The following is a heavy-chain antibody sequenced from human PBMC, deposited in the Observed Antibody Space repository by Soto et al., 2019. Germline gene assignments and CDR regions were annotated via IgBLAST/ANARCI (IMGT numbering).Heavy chain of an antibody. V-gene: IGHV1-3*01. CDR1: GYTFTKYG. D-gene: IGHD6-19*01. Sequence: GASVKVSCKASGYTFTKYGVHWVRQAPGQRLEWMGWINAGDGNRKYSRNFQGRVTITRDTSASTAYMELSSLRSEDTAVYYCVRDGAVAGNINFDFWGQGTLVTVS. CDR2: INAGDGNR. J-gene: IGHJ4*02. CDR3: VRDGAVAGNINFDF.